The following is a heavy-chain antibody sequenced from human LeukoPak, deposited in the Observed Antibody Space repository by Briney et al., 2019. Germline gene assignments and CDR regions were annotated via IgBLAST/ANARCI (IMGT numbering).Heavy chain of an antibody. CDR3: AKNQPPRGGYFFMDV. D-gene: IGHD3-16*01. CDR1: GCTFSSYA. Sequence: PGGSLRLSCAASGCTFSSYAMSWVRQAPAKGLERVSAISGSGGSTYYADSVKGRFTISRANSKNTLSLQMNSLRAEDTAVYYCAKNQPPRGGYFFMDVWGKGTTVTVSS. CDR2: ISGSGGST. J-gene: IGHJ6*03. V-gene: IGHV3-23*01.